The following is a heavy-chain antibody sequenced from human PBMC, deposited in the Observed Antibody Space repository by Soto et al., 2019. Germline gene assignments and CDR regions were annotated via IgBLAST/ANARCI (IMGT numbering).Heavy chain of an antibody. D-gene: IGHD1-1*01. CDR3: APSTIGMTSGYDY. J-gene: IGHJ4*01. Sequence: GASGKVSCKASGYTFTNYYMHWVRQAPGQGLEWMGMINPRGESTSYAQKFRGRVTVTRDTSTTTVYMGLTRLRSEDTAVYYCAPSTIGMTSGYDYWGHETLVTVSS. CDR2: INPRGEST. V-gene: IGHV1-46*01. CDR1: GYTFTNYY.